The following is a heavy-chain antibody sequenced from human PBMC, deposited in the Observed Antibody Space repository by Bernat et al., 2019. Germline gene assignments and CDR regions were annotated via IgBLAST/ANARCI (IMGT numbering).Heavy chain of an antibody. Sequence: QVQLVESGGGVVQPGRSLRLSCAASGFTFSSYGMHWVRQAPGKGLEWVAVIWYDGSNKYYADSVKGRFTISRDNSKNTLYLQMNSLGAEDTAVYYCARGSVVDYGDYAEYWYFDLWGRGTLVTVSS. CDR1: GFTFSSYG. V-gene: IGHV3-33*01. J-gene: IGHJ2*01. CDR2: IWYDGSNK. CDR3: ARGSVVDYGDYAEYWYFDL. D-gene: IGHD4-17*01.